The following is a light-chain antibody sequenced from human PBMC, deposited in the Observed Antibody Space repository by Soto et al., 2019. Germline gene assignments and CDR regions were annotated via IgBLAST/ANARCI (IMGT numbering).Light chain of an antibody. CDR3: QKYNRAPLT. V-gene: IGKV1-27*01. J-gene: IGKJ4*01. CDR2: GAS. CDR1: QDISYF. Sequence: DFQMTQFPSSLSASVGDRVTITCRASQDISYFLGWYQQKPGGIPKLLMYGASILQSGVPSRFSGSGSGTDFTLTISSLQPEDVATYYCQKYNRAPLTFGGGTKVEIK.